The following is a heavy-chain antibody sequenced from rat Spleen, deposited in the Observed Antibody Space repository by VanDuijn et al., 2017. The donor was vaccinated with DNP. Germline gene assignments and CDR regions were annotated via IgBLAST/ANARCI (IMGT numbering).Heavy chain of an antibody. Sequence: EVLVVDSGGGLVQPGGSLRLSCAASGFTFSDYYMSWVRQAPTTGLEWVASINPDGGSTYYRDSVKGRFTISRDNAKSSLYLQMDSLRSEDTATYYCAKGGDYGGFDYWGQGVMVTVSS. D-gene: IGHD1-11*01. CDR3: AKGGDYGGFDY. CDR1: GFTFSDYY. CDR2: INPDGGST. V-gene: IGHV5-20*01. J-gene: IGHJ2*01.